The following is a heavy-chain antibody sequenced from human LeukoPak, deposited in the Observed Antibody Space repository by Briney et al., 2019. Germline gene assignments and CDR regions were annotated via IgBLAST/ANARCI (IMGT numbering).Heavy chain of an antibody. J-gene: IGHJ4*02. CDR3: AREGDWSALDF. D-gene: IGHD2-21*01. Sequence: SETLSLTCTVSGGSISDYYWSWIRQPAGKGLEWVGRIYMRGNTNYNPSPKSRVVISMDTSKNQFSLRLTSVTAADTAVYFCAREGDWSALDFWGQGTLVTVSS. CDR1: GGSISDYY. V-gene: IGHV4-4*07. CDR2: IYMRGNT.